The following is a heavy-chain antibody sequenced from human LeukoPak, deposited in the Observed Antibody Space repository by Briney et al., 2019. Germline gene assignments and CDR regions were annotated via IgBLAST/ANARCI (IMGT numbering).Heavy chain of an antibody. CDR2: MYHSGNT. CDR3: AVGFKITMVRGAPKKNWYFDL. Sequence: SGTLSLTCAVSGGSISSSNWWSWVRQPPGKGLEWIGEMYHSGNTNYNPSLKSRVTISVDKSKNQFSLKLTSVTAADTAVYYCAVGFKITMVRGAPKKNWYFDLWGRGTLVTVSS. V-gene: IGHV4-4*02. D-gene: IGHD3-10*01. J-gene: IGHJ2*01. CDR1: GGSISSSNW.